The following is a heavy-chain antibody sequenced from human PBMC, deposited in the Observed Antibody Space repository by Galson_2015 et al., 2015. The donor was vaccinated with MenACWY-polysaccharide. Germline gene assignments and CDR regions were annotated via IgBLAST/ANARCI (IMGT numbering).Heavy chain of an antibody. J-gene: IGHJ4*02. D-gene: IGHD2-2*01. Sequence: SLRLSCAASGFTFSNFWMSWVRQAPGKGLEWVANIKQDGSEKYYVDSVKGRFTISRDNAKNSLFLQMNSLRAEDTAVYYCAGDCSSTSCYFHLFDYWGQGTLVTVSS. CDR1: GFTFSNFW. CDR3: AGDCSSTSCYFHLFDY. CDR2: IKQDGSEK. V-gene: IGHV3-7*01.